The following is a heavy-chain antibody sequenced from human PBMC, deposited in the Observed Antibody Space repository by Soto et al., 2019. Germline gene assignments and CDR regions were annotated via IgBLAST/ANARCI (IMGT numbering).Heavy chain of an antibody. CDR1: GFTFSSYE. D-gene: IGHD3-3*01. CDR3: ARDLLHYDFWSGYSAYFYYGMDV. CDR2: ISDSGGTV. V-gene: IGHV3-48*03. Sequence: AGGSLRLSCAASGFTFSSYEMNWVRQAPGQGLEWVSYISDSGGTVYYADSVKGRFTVSRDNAQNSVYLQMNSLRTEDTAVYYCARDLLHYDFWSGYSAYFYYGMDVWGPGTTVTVSS. J-gene: IGHJ6*02.